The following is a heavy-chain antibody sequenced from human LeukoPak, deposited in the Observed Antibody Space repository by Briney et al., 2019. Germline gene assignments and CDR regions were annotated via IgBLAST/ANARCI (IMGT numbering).Heavy chain of an antibody. J-gene: IGHJ4*02. CDR1: GFTFSSYA. CDR2: ISYDGSTK. CDR3: ASLTANDVDIVGTIHDY. V-gene: IGHV3-30*04. Sequence: PGRSLRLSCAASGFTFSSYAMHWVRQAPGKGLEWVAIISYDGSTKYYADSVKGRFTISRDNSKNTLYMQMNSLRPEDTAVYYCASLTANDVDIVGTIHDYWGQGTLVTVSS. D-gene: IGHD5-12*01.